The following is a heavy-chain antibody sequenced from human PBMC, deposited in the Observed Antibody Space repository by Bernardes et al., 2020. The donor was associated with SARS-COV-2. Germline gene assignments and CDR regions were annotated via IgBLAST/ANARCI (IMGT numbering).Heavy chain of an antibody. V-gene: IGHV3-23*01. Sequence: GGSLRLSCAGSGFIFSSYYLAWVRQAPGKGLEWVSAISCSGDGTYYADSLRGRFTVSRDNSKNTLYLQLNSLRVEDTAVYFCVKDRPASGWYYWGQGTQVTVSS. CDR3: VKDRPASGWYY. CDR2: ISCSGDGT. J-gene: IGHJ4*02. D-gene: IGHD6-13*01. CDR1: GFIFSSYY.